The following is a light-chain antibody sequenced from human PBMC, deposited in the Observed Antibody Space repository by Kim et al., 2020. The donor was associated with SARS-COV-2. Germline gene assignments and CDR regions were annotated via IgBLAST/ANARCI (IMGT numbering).Light chain of an antibody. CDR2: KVS. CDR3: MQVTHCRTLT. Sequence: DVVMTQSPLSLSVTLGQPASISCRSSQSLVHSDGNTYLNWFQQRPGQSPRRLIFKVSNRDSGVPDRFSGSGSGTDFTLRIISVEAEEVGVYYCMQVTHCRTLTFGPGTKVDIK. J-gene: IGKJ1*01. CDR1: QSLVHSDGNTY. V-gene: IGKV2-30*02.